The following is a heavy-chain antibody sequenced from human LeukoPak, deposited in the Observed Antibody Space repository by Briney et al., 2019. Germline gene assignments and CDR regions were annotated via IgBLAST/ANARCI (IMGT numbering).Heavy chain of an antibody. CDR2: INPSGGST. Sequence: ASVKVSCKASGYTFTSYYMHWVRQAPGQGLEWMGIINPSGGSTSYAQKFQGRVTMTRDMSTSTVYMELSSLRSEDTAVYYCARGRFGELLVDYYYYMDVWGKGTTVTISS. D-gene: IGHD3-10*01. V-gene: IGHV1-46*01. CDR3: ARGRFGELLVDYYYYMDV. CDR1: GYTFTSYY. J-gene: IGHJ6*03.